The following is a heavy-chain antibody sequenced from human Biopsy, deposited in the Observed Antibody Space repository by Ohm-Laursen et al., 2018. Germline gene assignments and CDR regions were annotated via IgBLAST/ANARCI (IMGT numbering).Heavy chain of an antibody. J-gene: IGHJ6*02. CDR2: INHSGRT. CDR1: GESFNGYY. D-gene: IGHD3-22*01. Sequence: SDTLSLTCPVYGESFNGYYWSWIRQTPGKGLEWIGEINHSGRTNYNPSLKNRVTISVDTSKNQFSLKVRSVTAADTAVYYCVRGVDYYDPYHYYALDVWGQGTAVTVSS. CDR3: VRGVDYYDPYHYYALDV. V-gene: IGHV4-34*01.